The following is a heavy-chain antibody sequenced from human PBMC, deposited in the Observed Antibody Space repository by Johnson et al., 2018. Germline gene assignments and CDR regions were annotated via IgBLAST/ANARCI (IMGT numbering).Heavy chain of an antibody. V-gene: IGHV3-7*01. D-gene: IGHD3-16*02. CDR3: ARPWGSYRSDAFDI. CDR1: GFTFSSYW. J-gene: IGHJ3*02. Sequence: VQLVESGGGLVQPGGSXRLSCAASGFTFSSYWMTWVRQAPGKGLEWVANIKQDGREKHYVDSVKGRFTISRDNAKTSLALQMNRLRAEDTAVYYCARPWGSYRSDAFDIWGQGTMVTVSS. CDR2: IKQDGREK.